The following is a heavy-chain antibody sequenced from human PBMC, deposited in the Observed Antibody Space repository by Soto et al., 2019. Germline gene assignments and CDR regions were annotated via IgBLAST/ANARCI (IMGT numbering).Heavy chain of an antibody. V-gene: IGHV3-9*01. J-gene: IGHJ4*02. D-gene: IGHD6-19*01. CDR1: GFNFDSYA. Sequence: EVQLVESGGGLVQPGRSLRLSCVASGFNFDSYAMHWVRQAPGKGLEWVSGISWNSGSIGDEDSVKGRFNISRDNAQNSLYLEMNSLRVEDTAFYYCVKDIHEQWLVSNFEYWGQGARVTVSS. CDR3: VKDIHEQWLVSNFEY. CDR2: ISWNSGSI.